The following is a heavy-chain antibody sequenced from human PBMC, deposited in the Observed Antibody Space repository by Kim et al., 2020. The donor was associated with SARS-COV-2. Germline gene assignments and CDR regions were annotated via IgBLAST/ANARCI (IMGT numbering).Heavy chain of an antibody. D-gene: IGHD3-10*01. J-gene: IGHJ3*02. CDR1: GFTFSSYS. CDR2: ISSSSSTI. CDR3: ARGGLVYYGSGTPPPFCAFDI. V-gene: IGHV3-48*01. Sequence: GGSLRLSCAASGFTFSSYSMNWVRQAPGKGLEWVSYISSSSSTIYYADSVTGRFTISRDNAKNSLYLQMNSLRGEDTAVYYCARGGLVYYGSGTPPPFCAFDIWGQGTRVTVSS.